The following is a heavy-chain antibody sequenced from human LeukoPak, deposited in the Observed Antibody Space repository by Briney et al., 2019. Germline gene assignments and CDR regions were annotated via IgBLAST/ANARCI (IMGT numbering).Heavy chain of an antibody. Sequence: ASVKVSCKTSGYTFTSYYMHWVRQAPGQGLEWMGIINPSDGSTSYAQKFQDRVTMTRDTPTSTVYMELSSLRSEDTAVYYCARDRYYYGSGSYHCGLDVWGQGTTVTVSS. CDR1: GYTFTSYY. J-gene: IGHJ6*02. CDR3: ARDRYYYGSGSYHCGLDV. CDR2: INPSDGST. V-gene: IGHV1-46*01. D-gene: IGHD3-10*01.